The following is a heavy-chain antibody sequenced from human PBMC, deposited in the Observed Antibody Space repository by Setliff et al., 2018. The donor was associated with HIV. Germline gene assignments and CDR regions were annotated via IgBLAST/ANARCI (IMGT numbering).Heavy chain of an antibody. D-gene: IGHD5-12*01. V-gene: IGHV4-39*06. CDR2: IYHTGST. Sequence: SETLSLTCTVSGGSISSSSHHWSWIRQTPGKGLEWIGSIYHTGSTYYSPSLNSRLTISVDTSKNQFPLKLRSVTAADTAVYYCARQPLYNDYDWRSYYFDYWGQGSLVTVSS. J-gene: IGHJ4*02. CDR3: ARQPLYNDYDWRSYYFDY. CDR1: GGSISSSSHH.